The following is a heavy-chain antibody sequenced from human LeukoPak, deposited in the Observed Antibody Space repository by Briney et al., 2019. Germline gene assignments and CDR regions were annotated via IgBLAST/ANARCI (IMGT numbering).Heavy chain of an antibody. V-gene: IGHV4-38-2*02. CDR2: IFQSGST. Sequence: ASETLSLTFTVSGYPISGGYYWGWIRQPPEKGLEWIGSIFQSGSTYYNPSLKSRVTISVDTSKNQFSLKLSSVTAADTAVYYCARVAGGYSYRLDYWGQGTLVTVSS. D-gene: IGHD5-18*01. CDR3: ARVAGGYSYRLDY. J-gene: IGHJ4*02. CDR1: GYPISGGYY.